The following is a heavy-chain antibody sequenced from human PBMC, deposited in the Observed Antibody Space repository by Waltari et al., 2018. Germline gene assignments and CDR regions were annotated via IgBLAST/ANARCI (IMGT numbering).Heavy chain of an antibody. Sequence: EVQLLESGGGLVQPGGSLRLSCAASGFTFSSYAMSWVRQAPGKGLEWVSAISGGGGSTFYADSVKGRFTISRDNSKNTLYLQMKSLRAEDTAVYYCAKDRNVVANSEYFQHWGQGTLVTVSS. V-gene: IGHV3-23*01. CDR1: GFTFSSYA. J-gene: IGHJ1*01. CDR2: ISGGGGST. CDR3: AKDRNVVANSEYFQH. D-gene: IGHD5-12*01.